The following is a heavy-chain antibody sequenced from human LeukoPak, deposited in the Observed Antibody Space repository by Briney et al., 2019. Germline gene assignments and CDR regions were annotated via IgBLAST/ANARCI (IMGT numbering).Heavy chain of an antibody. D-gene: IGHD6-19*01. CDR2: IYYSGSP. J-gene: IGHJ3*02. CDR3: ARGLAGYSGGDDAFDI. CDR1: GDSISIYY. V-gene: IGHV4-59*01. Sequence: SETLSLTCTVSGDSISIYYWTWIREPPGKGLECIGYIYYSGSPNYNPPLKSRVTIPVDTPRNHFSLRLTSVTAADTAVYYCARGLAGYSGGDDAFDIWGQGTMVAVSS.